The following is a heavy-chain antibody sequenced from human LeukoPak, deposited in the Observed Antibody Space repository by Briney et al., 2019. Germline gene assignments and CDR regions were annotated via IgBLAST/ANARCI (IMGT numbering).Heavy chain of an antibody. CDR3: ATGELDIVVVPAAMSVPLLDYYYMDV. CDR1: GYTFTGYY. V-gene: IGHV1-2*02. J-gene: IGHJ6*03. D-gene: IGHD2-2*01. CDR2: INPNSGGT. Sequence: ASVTVSFKASGYTFTGYYMHWVRQAPGQGLEWMGWINPNSGGTNYAQKFQGRVTMTRDTSISTAYMELSRLRSDDTAVYYCATGELDIVVVPAAMSVPLLDYYYMDVWGKGTTVTISS.